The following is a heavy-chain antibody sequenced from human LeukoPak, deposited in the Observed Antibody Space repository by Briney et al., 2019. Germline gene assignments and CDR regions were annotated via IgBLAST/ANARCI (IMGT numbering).Heavy chain of an antibody. V-gene: IGHV3-23*01. J-gene: IGHJ4*02. D-gene: IGHD2/OR15-2a*01. CDR3: AKDTWVRRYFDY. Sequence: PGGSLRLSCAASGFTFSCYAMSWVRRAPGKGLEWVSAIGSGGATTYYADSVKGRFTIPRDNSKNTLFLQMNSLRAEDTAVYYCAKDTWVRRYFDYWGQGTLVTVSS. CDR1: GFTFSCYA. CDR2: IGSGGATT.